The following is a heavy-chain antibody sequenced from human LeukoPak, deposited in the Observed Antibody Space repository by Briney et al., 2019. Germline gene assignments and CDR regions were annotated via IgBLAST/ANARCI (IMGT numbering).Heavy chain of an antibody. Sequence: GGSLRLSCAASGFTFSSYGMHWVRQAPGKGLEWVAVISYDGSNKYYADSVKGRFTISRDNSKKTLYLQMNSLRAKDTAVYYCAIPRTLPAIAAAGIAVAGKLRSDYWGQGTLVTVSS. D-gene: IGHD6-19*01. CDR2: ISYDGSNK. CDR3: AIPRTLPAIAAAGIAVAGKLRSDY. V-gene: IGHV3-30*03. CDR1: GFTFSSYG. J-gene: IGHJ4*02.